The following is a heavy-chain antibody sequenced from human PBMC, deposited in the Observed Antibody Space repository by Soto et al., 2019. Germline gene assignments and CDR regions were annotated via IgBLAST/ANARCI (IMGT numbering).Heavy chain of an antibody. CDR2: INAEGNT. CDR1: GFNFSPYW. CDR3: ARGSNTAFDP. Sequence: EAQLVESGGGLVQPGGSLRLSCAASGFNFSPYWMHWVRQTPGKGLVWVSRINAEGNTIYADSVKGRFTISRDNAKYMLDLQMTSLRAEDTAVYFCARGSNTAFDPWGQGTLVTVSS. D-gene: IGHD2-21*02. J-gene: IGHJ5*02. V-gene: IGHV3-74*01.